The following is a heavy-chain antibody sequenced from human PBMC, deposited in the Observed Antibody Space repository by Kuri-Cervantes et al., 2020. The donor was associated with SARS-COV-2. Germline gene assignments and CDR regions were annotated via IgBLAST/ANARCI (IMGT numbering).Heavy chain of an antibody. CDR1: GFTFSSYA. Sequence: GESLKISCAASGFTFSSYAMHWVRQAPGKGLEWVAVISYDGSNKYYADSVKGRFIISRDNSKNTLYLQMNSLRAEDTAVYYCTTDLVLLWFGELLDYWGQGTLVTVSS. CDR3: TTDLVLLWFGELLDY. CDR2: ISYDGSNK. V-gene: IGHV3-30-3*01. J-gene: IGHJ4*02. D-gene: IGHD3-10*01.